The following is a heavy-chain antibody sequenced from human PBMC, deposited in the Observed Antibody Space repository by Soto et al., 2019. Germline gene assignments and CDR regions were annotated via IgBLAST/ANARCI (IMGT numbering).Heavy chain of an antibody. V-gene: IGHV4-4*02. CDR3: ARCLHCSNGGRFDP. D-gene: IGHD2-8*01. Sequence: PSETLSLTCAVSGVSIGSPNWWTWVRQAPGKGLEWIGEMWPSGGTTYNPSLRNRVTISVDNSKNHLSLTLTSLPAADTAIYYCARCLHCSNGGRFDPWGQGALVTVSS. CDR1: GVSIGSPNW. J-gene: IGHJ5*02. CDR2: MWPSGGT.